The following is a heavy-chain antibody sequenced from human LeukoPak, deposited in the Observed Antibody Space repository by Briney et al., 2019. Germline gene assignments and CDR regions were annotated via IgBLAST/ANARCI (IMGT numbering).Heavy chain of an antibody. CDR1: GFTFSSYG. CDR3: ARAPRWLQLVFDY. J-gene: IGHJ4*02. CDR2: IWYDGSNK. V-gene: IGHV3-33*01. D-gene: IGHD5-24*01. Sequence: PGRSLRLSCAASGFTFSSYGMHWVRQAPGKGLEWVAVIWYDGSNKYYADSVKGRFTISRDNSKNTLYLQMNSLRAEDTAVYYCARAPRWLQLVFDYWGQGTLVTVSS.